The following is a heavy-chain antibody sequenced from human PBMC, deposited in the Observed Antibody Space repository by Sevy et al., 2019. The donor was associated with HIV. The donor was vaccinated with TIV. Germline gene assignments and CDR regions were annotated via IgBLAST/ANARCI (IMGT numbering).Heavy chain of an antibody. Sequence: GGSLRLSCAASGFTFSSYSMNWVRQAPGMGLEWVSYISSSSSTIYYADSVKGRFTISRDNAKNSLYLQMNSLRDEDTAVYYCARDFEWELLLYFDYWGQRTLVTVSS. CDR1: GFTFSSYS. J-gene: IGHJ4*02. V-gene: IGHV3-48*02. D-gene: IGHD1-26*01. CDR3: ARDFEWELLLYFDY. CDR2: ISSSSSTI.